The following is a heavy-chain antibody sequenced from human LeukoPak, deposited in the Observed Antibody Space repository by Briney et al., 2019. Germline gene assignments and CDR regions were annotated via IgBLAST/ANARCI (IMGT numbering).Heavy chain of an antibody. CDR3: AKVASITMIVVVTPDAFDI. J-gene: IGHJ3*02. D-gene: IGHD3-22*01. CDR2: ISGSGGST. CDR1: GFTFNSYG. V-gene: IGHV3-23*01. Sequence: GGSLRLSCVTSGFTFNSYGFYWVRQAPGKGLEWVSAISGSGGSTYYADSVKGRFTISRDNSKNTLYLQMNSLRAEDTAVYYCAKVASITMIVVVTPDAFDIWGQGTMVTVSS.